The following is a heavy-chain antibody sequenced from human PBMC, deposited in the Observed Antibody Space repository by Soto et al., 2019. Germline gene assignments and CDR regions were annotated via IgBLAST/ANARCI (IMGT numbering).Heavy chain of an antibody. V-gene: IGHV4-31*03. D-gene: IGHD4-4*01. CDR3: ARDRAYSNYDDYYYMDV. J-gene: IGHJ6*03. CDR2: IYYSGST. CDR1: GGSISSGGYY. Sequence: SSETLSLTCTVSGGSISSGGYYWSWIRQHPGKGLEWIGYIYYSGSTYYNPSLKSRVTISVDTSKNQFSLKLSSVTAADTAVYYCARDRAYSNYDDYYYMDVWGKGTTVTVSS.